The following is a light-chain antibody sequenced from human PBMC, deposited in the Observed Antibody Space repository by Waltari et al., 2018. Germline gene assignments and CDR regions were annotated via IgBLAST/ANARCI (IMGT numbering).Light chain of an antibody. CDR1: FSSSNNKNN. Sequence: FSSSNNKNNLGWYQQIPGQPSNRIISWASTRESRVPNRFSDAGSGTDSTLSTDSLQADDVAVYFGQQCYTVLYTFGQGTTLQFK. CDR2: WAS. V-gene: IGKV4-1*01. J-gene: IGKJ2*01. CDR3: QQCYTVLYT.